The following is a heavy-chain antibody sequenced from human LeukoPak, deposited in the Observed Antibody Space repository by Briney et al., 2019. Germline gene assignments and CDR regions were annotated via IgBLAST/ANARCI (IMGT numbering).Heavy chain of an antibody. Sequence: GESMRLSCAASGFTVSSNYMSWGRQAPGKGLEWVSVISTRGSTYYADSAKGRFAISRDNSKNTLYLQMNSLRAEDTAVYYCARGGDSSGSKRGAFDIWGQGTTVTASS. CDR2: ISTRGST. J-gene: IGHJ3*02. CDR1: GFTVSSNY. V-gene: IGHV3-53*01. D-gene: IGHD3-22*01. CDR3: ARGGDSSGSKRGAFDI.